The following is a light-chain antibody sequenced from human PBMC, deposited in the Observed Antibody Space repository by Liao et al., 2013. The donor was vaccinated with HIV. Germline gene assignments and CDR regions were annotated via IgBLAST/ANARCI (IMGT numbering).Light chain of an antibody. V-gene: IGLV3-21*01. Sequence: SYVLTQPPSVSVAPGKTARITCGGTDLGSKSVHWYQQQPGQAPVVVIFYNKDRPSGIPERFSGSNSGNTATLTISRVDAVDEADYFCQAWDSSSHVVFGGGTKLTVL. J-gene: IGLJ2*01. CDR2: YNK. CDR3: QAWDSSSHVV. CDR1: DLGSKS.